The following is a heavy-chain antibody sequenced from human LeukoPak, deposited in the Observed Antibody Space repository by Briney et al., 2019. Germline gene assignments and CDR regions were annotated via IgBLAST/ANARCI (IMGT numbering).Heavy chain of an antibody. D-gene: IGHD6-19*01. CDR2: IYSDGRT. V-gene: IGHV3-66*01. CDR3: ARELVAGGGRRGMDV. Sequence: GGSLRLSCAASGFTVSTNYMSWVRQAPGKGLEWVSVIYSDGRTSYADSVRGRFTISRDNSKNTLYLQTTSLRAEDTAVYYCARELVAGGGRRGMDVRGQGTTVTVSS. J-gene: IGHJ6*02. CDR1: GFTVSTNY.